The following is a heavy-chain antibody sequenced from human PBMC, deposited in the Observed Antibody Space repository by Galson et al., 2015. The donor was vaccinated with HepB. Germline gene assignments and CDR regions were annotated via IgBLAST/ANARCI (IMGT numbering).Heavy chain of an antibody. CDR3: ARSLIGRNYMDV. J-gene: IGHJ6*03. V-gene: IGHV3-21*01. CDR2: ISSSGTNI. D-gene: IGHD2/OR15-2a*01. CDR1: GFTFSSYT. Sequence: SLRLSCADSGFTFSSYTMDWVRQAPGKGLEWVSSISSSGTNIYYADSVKGRFTISRDNAKNSLYLQMNSLRAEDTAVYYCARSLIGRNYMDVWGKGTTVTVSS.